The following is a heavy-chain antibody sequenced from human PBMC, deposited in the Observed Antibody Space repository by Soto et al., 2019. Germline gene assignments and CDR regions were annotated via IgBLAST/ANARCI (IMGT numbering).Heavy chain of an antibody. CDR2: ISSSSSYI. J-gene: IGHJ5*02. D-gene: IGHD3-3*01. CDR3: ARYDFHYKNWFDP. Sequence: PGGSLRLSCAASGFTFSSYSMNWVRQAPGKGLEWVSSISSSSSYIYYADSVKGRFTISRDNAKNSLYLQMNSLRAEDTAVYYCARYDFHYKNWFDPWGQGTLVTVSS. V-gene: IGHV3-21*01. CDR1: GFTFSSYS.